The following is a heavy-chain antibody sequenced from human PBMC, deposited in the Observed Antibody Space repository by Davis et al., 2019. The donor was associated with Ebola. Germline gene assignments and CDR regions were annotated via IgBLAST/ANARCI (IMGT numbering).Heavy chain of an antibody. CDR3: AKDEVHSSGWQKTFDV. D-gene: IGHD6-19*01. CDR2: IRSHGNEQ. CDR1: GFTFKTYA. J-gene: IGHJ3*01. Sequence: GESLKISCAPSGFTFKTYAMHWVRQAPGKGLEWVALIRSHGNEQYYADSVKGRFTISRDNSRNTLYLQMNSLRAEDTAMYYCAKDEVHSSGWQKTFDVWGQGTMVTVSS. V-gene: IGHV3-30*02.